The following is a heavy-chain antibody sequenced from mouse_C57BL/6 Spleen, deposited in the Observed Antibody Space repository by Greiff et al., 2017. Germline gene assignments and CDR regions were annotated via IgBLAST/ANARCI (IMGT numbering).Heavy chain of an antibody. V-gene: IGHV2-2*01. CDR3: ARNGDRYWYFDV. Sequence: VKLVESGPGLVQPSQSLSITCTVSGFSLTSYGVHWVRQSPGKGLEWLGVIWSGGSTDYNAAFISRLSISKDNSKSQVFFKMNSLQADDTAIYYCARNGDRYWYFDVWGTGTTVTVSS. CDR2: IWSGGST. CDR1: GFSLTSYG. J-gene: IGHJ1*03.